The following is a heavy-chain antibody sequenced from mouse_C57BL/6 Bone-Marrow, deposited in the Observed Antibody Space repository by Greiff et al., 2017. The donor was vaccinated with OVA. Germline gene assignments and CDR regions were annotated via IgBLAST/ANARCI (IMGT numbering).Heavy chain of an antibody. Sequence: EVKVVESGGGLVQPKGSLKLSCAASGFSFNTYAMNWVRQAPGKGLEWVARIRSKSNNYATYYADSVKDRFTISRDDSESMLYLQMNNLKTEDTAMYYCVRHGSSGFAMDYWGQGTSVTVSS. J-gene: IGHJ4*01. CDR1: GFSFNTYA. CDR2: IRSKSNNYAT. CDR3: VRHGSSGFAMDY. D-gene: IGHD3-2*02. V-gene: IGHV10-1*01.